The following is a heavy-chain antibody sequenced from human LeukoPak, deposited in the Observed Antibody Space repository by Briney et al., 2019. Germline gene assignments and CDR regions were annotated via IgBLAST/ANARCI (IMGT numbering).Heavy chain of an antibody. CDR2: ISWNSGSI. CDR1: GFTFDDYA. Sequence: GGSLRLSCAASGFTFDDYAMHWVRQAPGKGLEWVSGISWNSGSIGYADSVKGRFTISRDNAKNSLYLQMNSLRAEDTAVYYCAKDRYSGYDSFDYWGQGTLVTVSS. V-gene: IGHV3-9*01. J-gene: IGHJ4*02. D-gene: IGHD5-12*01. CDR3: AKDRYSGYDSFDY.